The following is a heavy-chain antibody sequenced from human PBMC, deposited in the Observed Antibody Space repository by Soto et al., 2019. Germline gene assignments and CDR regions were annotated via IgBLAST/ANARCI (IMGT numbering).Heavy chain of an antibody. CDR3: ARGLHYRIRGSSYFDY. CDR2: INHSGST. D-gene: IGHD4-4*01. J-gene: IGHJ4*02. V-gene: IGHV4-34*01. CDR1: GGSFSGYY. Sequence: SETLSLTCAVYGGSFSGYYWSWIRQPPGKGLEWIGEINHSGSTNYNPSLKSRVTISVDTSKNQFSLKLSSVTAADTAVYYCARGLHYRIRGSSYFDYWGQGTLVTVSS.